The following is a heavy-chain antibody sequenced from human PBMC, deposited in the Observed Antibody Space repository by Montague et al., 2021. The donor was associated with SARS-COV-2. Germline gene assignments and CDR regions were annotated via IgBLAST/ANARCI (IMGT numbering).Heavy chain of an antibody. CDR1: GGSINSITYY. J-gene: IGHJ4*02. Sequence: TLSLTCTVSGGSINSITYYWSWIRQPAGKALEWIGRIDSGGYNNYNPSLKSRVTMSMDTSKNQSFLNMASLTAADTAVYYCARAQNTCFIANCVNYFDIWGLGALVTVSS. V-gene: IGHV4-61*02. D-gene: IGHD1-1*01. CDR3: ARAQNTCFIANCVNYFDI. CDR2: IDSGGYN.